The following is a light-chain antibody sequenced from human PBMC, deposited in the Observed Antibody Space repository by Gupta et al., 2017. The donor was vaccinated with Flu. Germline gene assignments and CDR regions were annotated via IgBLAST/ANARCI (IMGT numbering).Light chain of an antibody. CDR3: QQRSNWLT. CDR2: DAS. CDR1: QSVSSY. V-gene: IGKV3-11*01. Sequence: EIVLTQSLATLSLSTGERATLSCRASQSVSSYLAWYQQKAGQAPRLLIYDASNRATVIPARFSGSGSGTDFTLTISSLEPEDFAVYYCQQRSNWLTFGGGTKVEIK. J-gene: IGKJ4*01.